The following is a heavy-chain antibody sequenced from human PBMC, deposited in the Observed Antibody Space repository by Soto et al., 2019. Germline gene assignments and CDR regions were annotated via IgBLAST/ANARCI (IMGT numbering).Heavy chain of an antibody. CDR2: LSGNGAKI. V-gene: IGHV3-23*01. CDR3: ARKIGVPYNPGAYNY. J-gene: IGHJ4*01. CDR1: GFSFSTYV. D-gene: IGHD3-10*01. Sequence: PGGSLRLSCAASGFSFSTYVMSWVRQAPGKGLEWVSSLSGNGAKIFYAESVQGRFTISRDNSKNTLYLEMNSLRAEDTALYYCARKIGVPYNPGAYNYWGHGTLVTVSS.